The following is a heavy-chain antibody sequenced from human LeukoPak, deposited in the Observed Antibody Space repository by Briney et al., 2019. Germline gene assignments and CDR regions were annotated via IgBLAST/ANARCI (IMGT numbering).Heavy chain of an antibody. J-gene: IGHJ4*02. CDR1: VGSISSSSYY. V-gene: IGHV4-39*07. CDR3: ARDTYYYGSGSYGLDY. Sequence: NPSETLSLTSTASVGSISSSSYYWGWIRQPPGKGLEWIGSIYYSGSTYYNPSLKSRVTMSVDTSKNQFSLKLSSVTAADTAVYYCARDTYYYGSGSYGLDYWGQGTLVTVSS. CDR2: IYYSGST. D-gene: IGHD3-10*01.